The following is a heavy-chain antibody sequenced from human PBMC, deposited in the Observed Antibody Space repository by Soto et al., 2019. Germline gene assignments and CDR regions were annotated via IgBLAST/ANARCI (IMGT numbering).Heavy chain of an antibody. J-gene: IGHJ4*02. D-gene: IGHD6-13*01. CDR2: IYYSGST. CDR3: ARGAAAVDY. Sequence: QVQLQESGPGLVKPSETLSLTCTVSGGSISSYYWSWIRQPPGKGLEWIGYIYYSGSTNYNPSLTSRVTISVDTSKNQFSLKLSSVTAADTAVYYCARGAAAVDYWGQGTLVTVSS. V-gene: IGHV4-59*08. CDR1: GGSISSYY.